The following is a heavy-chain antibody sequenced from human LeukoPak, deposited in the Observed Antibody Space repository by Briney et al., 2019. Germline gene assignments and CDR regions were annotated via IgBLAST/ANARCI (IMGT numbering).Heavy chain of an antibody. CDR1: GFTVSSYG. CDR3: AKDRNPWRGYSYFDY. J-gene: IGHJ4*02. V-gene: IGHV3-30*18. CDR2: ISYDGSNK. D-gene: IGHD3-3*01. Sequence: GRSLRLSCAASGFTVSSYGMHWVRQAPGKGLEWVAVISYDGSNKYYADSVKGRFTISRDNSKNTLYLQMNSLRAEDTAVYYCAKDRNPWRGYSYFDYWGQGTLVTVSS.